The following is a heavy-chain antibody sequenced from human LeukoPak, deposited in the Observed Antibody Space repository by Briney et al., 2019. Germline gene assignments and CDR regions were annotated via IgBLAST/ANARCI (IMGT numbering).Heavy chain of an antibody. J-gene: IGHJ4*02. D-gene: IGHD3-9*01. V-gene: IGHV3-66*01. CDR2: IYSGGST. Sequence: HPGGSLRLSCAASGFTVSSNYMSWVRQPPGKGLEWVSVIYSGGSTYYADSVKGRFTISRDNSKNTAYLQMNSLRAEDTAIYYCARAGVLRYLGDWGQGTLVTVSS. CDR3: ARAGVLRYLGD. CDR1: GFTVSSNY.